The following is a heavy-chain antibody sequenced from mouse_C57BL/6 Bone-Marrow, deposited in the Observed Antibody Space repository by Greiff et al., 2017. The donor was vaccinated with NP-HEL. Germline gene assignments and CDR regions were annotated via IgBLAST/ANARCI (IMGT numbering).Heavy chain of an antibody. Sequence: QVQLQQSGPELVKPGASVKISCKASGYAFSSSWMNWVKQRPGKGLEWIGRIYPGDGDTNYNGKFKGKATLTADKSSSTAYMQVSSRTYEDSAVYFCARSGYSNPCAYWGQGTLVTVSA. CDR1: GYAFSSSW. CDR3: ARSGYSNPCAY. D-gene: IGHD2-5*01. V-gene: IGHV1-82*01. CDR2: IYPGDGDT. J-gene: IGHJ3*01.